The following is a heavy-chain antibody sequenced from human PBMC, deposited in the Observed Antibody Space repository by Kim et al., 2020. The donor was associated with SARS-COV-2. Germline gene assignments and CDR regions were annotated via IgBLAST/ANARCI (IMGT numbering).Heavy chain of an antibody. CDR1: GYTFTSYG. Sequence: ASVKVSCKASGYTFTSYGISWVRQAPGQGLEWMGWISAYNGNTNYAQKLQGRVTMTTDTSTSTAYMELRSLRSDDTAVYYCAAAAAGYPGVGYYYGMDVWGQGTTVTGS. CDR2: ISAYNGNT. D-gene: IGHD6-13*01. J-gene: IGHJ6*02. CDR3: AAAAAGYPGVGYYYGMDV. V-gene: IGHV1-18*01.